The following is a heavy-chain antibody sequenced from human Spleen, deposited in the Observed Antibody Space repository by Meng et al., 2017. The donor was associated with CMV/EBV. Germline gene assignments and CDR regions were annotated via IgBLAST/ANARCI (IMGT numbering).Heavy chain of an antibody. CDR1: GASISGSGYY. D-gene: IGHD2-21*02. Sequence: GSLRLSCTVSGASISGSGYYWGWIRQPPGKGLEWIGTIYYSGTTYYNPSLKSRVTISADTSKNQFSLKLSSVTAADTAFYYCARDLLTARPFDYWGQGTLVTVSS. J-gene: IGHJ4*02. CDR3: ARDLLTARPFDY. CDR2: IYYSGTT. V-gene: IGHV4-39*07.